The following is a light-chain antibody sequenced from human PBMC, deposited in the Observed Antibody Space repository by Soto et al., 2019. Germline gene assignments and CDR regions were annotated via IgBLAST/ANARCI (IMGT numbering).Light chain of an antibody. CDR1: QSVSSS. Sequence: EIVMTQSPGTLSLSPGERTTLSCRASQSVSSSLAWYQQNPGQAPRLLIVDASNRATGIPVRFSGSGSGTDFTVTISRLEPEDFAVYYCQQYGDSPLFGPGTKVD. CDR2: DAS. CDR3: QQYGDSPL. J-gene: IGKJ3*01. V-gene: IGKV3-20*01.